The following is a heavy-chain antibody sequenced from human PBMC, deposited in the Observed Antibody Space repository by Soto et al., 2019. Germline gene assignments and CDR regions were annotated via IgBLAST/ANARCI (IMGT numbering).Heavy chain of an antibody. J-gene: IGHJ6*03. D-gene: IGHD1-1*01. CDR1: GDSVSSNSAC. V-gene: IGHV6-1*01. Sequence: SPTLSLTCDISGDSVSSNSACWNWIRQTPSRGLEWLGRTYYKSKWYYTYAASVKSRITVSPDTSKNQFSLQLTSVTPEDTAVYYCARGSWDDVSGHYYMDVWDKGTTVTVSS. CDR2: TYYKSKWYY. CDR3: ARGSWDDVSGHYYMDV.